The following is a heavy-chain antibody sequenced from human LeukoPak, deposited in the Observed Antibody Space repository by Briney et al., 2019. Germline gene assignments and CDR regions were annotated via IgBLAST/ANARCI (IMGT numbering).Heavy chain of an antibody. CDR3: AREPGFDSSGYLNWFDP. J-gene: IGHJ5*02. CDR2: ISYSGST. CDR1: GGSISSYY. Sequence: PSETLSLTCTVSGGSISSYYWGWIRQPPGKGLEWIACISYSGSTKYNPSLKSRVTISVDTSKNQLSLKLSSVTAADTAVYYCAREPGFDSSGYLNWFDPWGQGTLVTVSS. V-gene: IGHV4-59*01. D-gene: IGHD3-22*01.